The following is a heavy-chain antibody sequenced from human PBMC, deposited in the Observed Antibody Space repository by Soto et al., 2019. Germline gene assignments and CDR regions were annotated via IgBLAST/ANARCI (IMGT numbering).Heavy chain of an antibody. J-gene: IGHJ4*02. Sequence: GGSLRLSCSASGFTFGSYTMHWVRQARGKGLEYISAISSNGGSTYYADSVKGRFTISRDSSKNTLYLQMSGLRPDDTAVYFCVKGDYWGQGTLATVSS. CDR3: VKGDY. V-gene: IGHV3-64D*06. CDR2: ISSNGGST. CDR1: GFTFGSYT.